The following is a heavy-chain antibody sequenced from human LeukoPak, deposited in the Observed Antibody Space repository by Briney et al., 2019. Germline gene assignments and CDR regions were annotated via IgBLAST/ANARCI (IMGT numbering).Heavy chain of an antibody. CDR1: GFTLSRYG. CDR3: ARDYYSRFDY. V-gene: IGHV3-74*01. D-gene: IGHD3-22*01. CDR2: INSEGSST. Sequence: GSLRLSCAASGFTLSRYGMNWVRQAPGKGLVWVSRINSEGSSTTYADSVKGRFTISRDNAKNTLILQMNSLRAEDMAVYYCARDYYSRFDYWGQGTLVTVSS. J-gene: IGHJ4*02.